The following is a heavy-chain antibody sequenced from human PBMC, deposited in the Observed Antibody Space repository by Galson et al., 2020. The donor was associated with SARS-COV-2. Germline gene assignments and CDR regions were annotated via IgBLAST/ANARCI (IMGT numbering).Heavy chain of an antibody. J-gene: IGHJ4*02. D-gene: IGHD3-22*01. CDR3: AKDFIPTAAGYYYDSSGYPTPKTSAVWDY. V-gene: IGHV3-23*01. CDR1: GFTFSSYA. CDR2: ISGSGGST. Sequence: GGSLRLSCAASGFTFSSYAMSWVRQAPGKGLEWVSAISGSGGSTYYADSVKGRFTISRDNSKNTLYLQMNSLRAEDTAVYYCAKDFIPTAAGYYYDSSGYPTPKTSAVWDYWGQGTLVTVSS.